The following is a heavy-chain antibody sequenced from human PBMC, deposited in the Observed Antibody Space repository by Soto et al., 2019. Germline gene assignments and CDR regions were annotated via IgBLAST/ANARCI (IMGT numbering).Heavy chain of an antibody. D-gene: IGHD1-7*01. CDR3: ARRPHNWNYSRLDAFDI. Sequence: QVQLVQSGAEVKKPGASVKVSCKASGYTFTSYGISWVRQAPGQGLEWMGWISAYNGNTNYAQKLQGRVTMTTDTSTSTAYMELRSLRSDDTAVYYCARRPHNWNYSRLDAFDIWGQGTMVTVSS. CDR2: ISAYNGNT. CDR1: GYTFTSYG. V-gene: IGHV1-18*01. J-gene: IGHJ3*02.